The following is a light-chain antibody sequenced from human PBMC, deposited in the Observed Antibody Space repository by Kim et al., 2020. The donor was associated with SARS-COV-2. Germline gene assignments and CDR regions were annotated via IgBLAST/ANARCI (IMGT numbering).Light chain of an antibody. Sequence: SVSPGERAPVSCRASQSVSSNLAWYQKKPGQAPRLLIYGASTRATGIPARFSGSGSGTEFTLTISSLQSEDFAVYYCQQYNTWPVFGGGTKVDIK. CDR3: QQYNTWPV. V-gene: IGKV3-15*01. CDR2: GAS. J-gene: IGKJ4*01. CDR1: QSVSSN.